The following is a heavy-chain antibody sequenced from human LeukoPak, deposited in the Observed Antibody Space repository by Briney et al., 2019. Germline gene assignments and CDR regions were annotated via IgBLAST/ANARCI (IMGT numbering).Heavy chain of an antibody. CDR2: IYKSGST. CDR3: ARSPGGSSYYYYYYMDV. CDR1: GGSISSYY. V-gene: IGHV4-4*09. D-gene: IGHD2-15*01. J-gene: IGHJ6*03. Sequence: PSETLSLTCTASGGSISSYYWSWIRRPPGKGLEWIGYIYKSGSTNYNPSLKSRVTISVDTSKNQLSLKLSSVTAADTAVYYCARSPGGSSYYYYYYMDVWGKGTTVTVSS.